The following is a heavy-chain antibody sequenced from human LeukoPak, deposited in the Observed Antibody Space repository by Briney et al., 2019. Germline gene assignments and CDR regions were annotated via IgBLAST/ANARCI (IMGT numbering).Heavy chain of an antibody. CDR1: GYTFTSYY. Sequence: ASVKVSCKASGYTFTSYYMHWVRQAPGQGLEWMGIINPSGGSTSYAQKFQGRVTMTRDTSTSTVYMELSSLRSEDTAVYYCARDRGGSGSGKNWFDPWGQGTLVTVSS. D-gene: IGHD3-10*01. V-gene: IGHV1-46*01. J-gene: IGHJ5*02. CDR3: ARDRGGSGSGKNWFDP. CDR2: INPSGGST.